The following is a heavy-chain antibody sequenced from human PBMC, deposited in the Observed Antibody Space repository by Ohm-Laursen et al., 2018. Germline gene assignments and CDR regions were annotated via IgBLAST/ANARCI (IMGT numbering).Heavy chain of an antibody. J-gene: IGHJ4*02. V-gene: IGHV1-2*02. CDR3: ARDLPYELEPPFDY. CDR1: GYTFTSYG. CDR2: INPNSGGT. Sequence: ASVKVSCKASGYTFTSYGISWVRQAPGQGLEWMGWINPNSGGTNYAQKFQGRVTMTRDTSISTAYMELSRLRSDDTAVYYCARDLPYELEPPFDYWGQGTLVTVSS. D-gene: IGHD1-1*01.